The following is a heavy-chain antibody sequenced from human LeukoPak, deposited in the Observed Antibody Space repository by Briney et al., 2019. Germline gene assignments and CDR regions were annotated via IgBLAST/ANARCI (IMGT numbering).Heavy chain of an antibody. D-gene: IGHD2-8*02. CDR2: IFPSGGEI. CDR3: ATYRQVLLPFES. J-gene: IGHJ4*02. CDR1: GFTFSNFA. Sequence: GGSLRLSCAASGFTFSNFAMIWVRQPPGKGLEWVSSIFPSGGEIHYADSVRGRFTISRDNSKNTLSLQMNSLRAEDTAIYYCATYRQVLLPFESWGQGTLVTVSS. V-gene: IGHV3-23*01.